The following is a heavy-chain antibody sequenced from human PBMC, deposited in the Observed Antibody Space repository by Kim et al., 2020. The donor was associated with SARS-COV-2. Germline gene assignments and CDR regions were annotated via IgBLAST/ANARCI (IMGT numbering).Heavy chain of an antibody. D-gene: IGHD2-8*01. CDR1: GGSISSGGYY. CDR2: IYYSGST. CDR3: AREVSFLSAISFYWFDP. J-gene: IGHJ5*02. Sequence: SETLSLTCTVSGGSISSGGYYWSWIRQHPGKGLEWIGYIYYSGSTYYNPSLKSRVTISVDTSKNQFSLKLSSVTAADTAVYYCAREVSFLSAISFYWFDPWGQGTLVTVSS. V-gene: IGHV4-31*03.